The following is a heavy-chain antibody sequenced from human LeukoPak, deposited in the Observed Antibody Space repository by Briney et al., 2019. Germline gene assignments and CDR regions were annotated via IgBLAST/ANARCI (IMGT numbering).Heavy chain of an antibody. CDR2: INPSGGST. D-gene: IGHD5-12*01. V-gene: IGHV1-46*01. Sequence: GASVKVSCKASGYTFTSYYMHWVRQAPGQGLEWMGIINPSGGSTSYAQKFQGRVTMTRDTSISTAYMELRSLRSDDTAVYYCARVGVYSGGKYNYYMDVWGKGTTATVSS. J-gene: IGHJ6*03. CDR1: GYTFTSYY. CDR3: ARVGVYSGGKYNYYMDV.